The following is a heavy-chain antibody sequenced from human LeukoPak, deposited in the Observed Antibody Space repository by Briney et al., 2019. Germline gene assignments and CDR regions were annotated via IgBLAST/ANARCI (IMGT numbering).Heavy chain of an antibody. CDR3: AKGYSSGWYYFDY. V-gene: IGHV3-9*01. D-gene: IGHD6-19*01. CDR1: GFTFDDYA. CDR2: ISWNSGSI. J-gene: IGHJ4*02. Sequence: GGSLRPSCAASGFTFDDYAMHWVRQAPGKGLEWVSGISWNSGSIGYADSVKGRFTISRDNAKNSLYLQMNSLRAEDTALYYCAKGYSSGWYYFDYWGQGTLVTVSS.